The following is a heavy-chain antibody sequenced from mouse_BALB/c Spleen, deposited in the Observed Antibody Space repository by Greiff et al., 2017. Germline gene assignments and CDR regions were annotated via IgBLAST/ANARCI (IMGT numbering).Heavy chain of an antibody. Sequence: QVQLQQSGAELARPGASVKLSCKASGYTFTSYWMQWVKQRPGQGLEWIGAIYPGDGDTRYTQKFKGKATLTADKSSSTAYMQLSSLASEDSAVYYCARSADLGGNRAWFAYWGQGTLVTVSA. CDR3: ARSADLGGNRAWFAY. V-gene: IGHV1-87*01. CDR2: IYPGDGDT. J-gene: IGHJ3*01. D-gene: IGHD2-1*01. CDR1: GYTFTSYW.